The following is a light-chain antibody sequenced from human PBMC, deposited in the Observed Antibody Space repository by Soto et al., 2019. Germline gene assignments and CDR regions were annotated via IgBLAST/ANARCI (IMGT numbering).Light chain of an antibody. Sequence: IQLTQSPSSLSASVGDRVTFTCLASEDISSYLVWYQQKPGAAPKLLIYAASALHSGVPSRFSGSGSGTDFTLTISSLHPEDFAVYFCQQFKNYPITFGQGTRRRL. J-gene: IGKJ5*01. CDR3: QQFKNYPIT. V-gene: IGKV1-9*01. CDR1: EDISSY. CDR2: AAS.